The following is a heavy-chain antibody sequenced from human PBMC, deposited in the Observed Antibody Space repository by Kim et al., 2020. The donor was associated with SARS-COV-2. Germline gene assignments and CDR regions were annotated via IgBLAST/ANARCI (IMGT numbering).Heavy chain of an antibody. CDR1: GFTFSGSA. CDR2: IRSKANSYAT. J-gene: IGHJ4*02. V-gene: IGHV3-73*01. CDR3: TSDGVSSGWYEEDY. D-gene: IGHD6-19*01. Sequence: GGSLRLSCAASGFTFSGSAMHWVRQASGKGLEWVGRIRSKANSYATAYAASVKGRFTISRDDSKNTAYLQMNSLKTEDTAVYYCTSDGVSSGWYEEDYWGQGTLVTVSS.